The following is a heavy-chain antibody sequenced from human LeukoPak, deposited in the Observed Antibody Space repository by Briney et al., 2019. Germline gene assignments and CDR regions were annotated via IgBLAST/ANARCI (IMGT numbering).Heavy chain of an antibody. J-gene: IGHJ5*02. D-gene: IGHD2-15*01. CDR1: GFTFSSYE. Sequence: GGSLRLSCAASGFTFSSYEMNWVRQAPGKGLEWVSYIGRRDNTIYYADSVKGRFTISRDNAKNSLYLQMNSLRVEDTAVYYCARGAGGSSWGQGTLVTVSS. CDR2: IGRRDNTI. CDR3: ARGAGGSS. V-gene: IGHV3-48*03.